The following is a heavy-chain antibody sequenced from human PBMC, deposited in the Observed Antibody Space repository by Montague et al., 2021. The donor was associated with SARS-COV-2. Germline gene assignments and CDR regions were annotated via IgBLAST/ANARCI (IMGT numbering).Heavy chain of an antibody. CDR3: ARGQVTVFGVLIMLPAAGPLDS. V-gene: IGHV4-34*01. CDR2: VDHRGSS. Sequence: SETLSLPCAVYGGSFSDYYWTWIRQAPGKGLEWIGEVDHRGSSSYNPSLQSRLTISVDRSKNQFSLRLTSVTAADTAVYYCARGQVTVFGVLIMLPAAGPLDSWGLGTKVTVSS. CDR1: GGSFSDYY. J-gene: IGHJ3*02. D-gene: IGHD3-3*01.